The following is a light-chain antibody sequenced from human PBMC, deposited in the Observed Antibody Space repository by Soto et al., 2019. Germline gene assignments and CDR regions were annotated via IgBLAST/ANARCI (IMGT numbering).Light chain of an antibody. CDR1: QSVSSN. V-gene: IGKV3-15*01. CDR2: GAS. CDR3: QQYNNWLTLT. Sequence: EIVMTQSPATLSVSPGERATLSCRASQSVSSNLAWYQQKPGQAPRLLIYGASTRATGIPARFSGSGSGTESTLTISSLQSEDFAVYYCQQYNNWLTLTFGGGTRWIS. J-gene: IGKJ4*01.